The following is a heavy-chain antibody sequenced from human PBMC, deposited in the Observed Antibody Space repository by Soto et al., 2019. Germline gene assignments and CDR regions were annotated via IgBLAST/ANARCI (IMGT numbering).Heavy chain of an antibody. CDR1: GLTFSDSA. CDR3: TRPKKYLLLYSYTGIDV. Sequence: EVQLVESGGGLVQPGGSLKLSCAASGLTFSDSAIHWVRQASGKGQEWVGRIRSKTNNYATTYAASVKGRFTISREDSKNTAYSQMNILKTEDTAVYYCTRPKKYLLLYSYTGIDVCGQGTTVTVSS. CDR2: IRSKTNNYAT. D-gene: IGHD1-26*01. V-gene: IGHV3-73*02. J-gene: IGHJ6*01.